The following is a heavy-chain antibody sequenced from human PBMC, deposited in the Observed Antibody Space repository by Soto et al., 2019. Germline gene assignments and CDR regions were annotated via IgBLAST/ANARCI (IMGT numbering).Heavy chain of an antibody. D-gene: IGHD2-15*01. CDR3: ARALDCSGGSCLRGWFDP. J-gene: IGHJ5*02. CDR2: IIPIFGTA. CDR1: GGTFSSYA. V-gene: IGHV1-69*13. Sequence: ASVKVSCKASGGTFSSYAISWVRQAPGQGLEWMGGIIPIFGTANYAQKFQGRVTITADESASTAYMELSSLRSEDTAVYYCARALDCSGGSCLRGWFDPWGQGTLVTVSS.